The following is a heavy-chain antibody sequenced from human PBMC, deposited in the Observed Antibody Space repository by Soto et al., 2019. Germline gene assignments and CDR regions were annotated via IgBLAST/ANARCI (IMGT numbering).Heavy chain of an antibody. CDR1: GGSISSGDYY. Sequence: TLSLTCTVSGGSISSGDYYWSWIRQPPGKGLEWIGYIYYSGSTYYNPSLKSRVTISVDTSKNQFSLKLSSVTAADTAVYYCARVLYYYASSGYYYRSFDPWGQGTLVTVS. D-gene: IGHD3-22*01. V-gene: IGHV4-30-4*01. CDR2: IYYSGST. CDR3: ARVLYYYASSGYYYRSFDP. J-gene: IGHJ5*02.